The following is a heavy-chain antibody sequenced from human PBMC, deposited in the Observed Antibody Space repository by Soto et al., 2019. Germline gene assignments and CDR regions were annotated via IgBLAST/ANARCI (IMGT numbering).Heavy chain of an antibody. V-gene: IGHV1-46*01. CDR3: ARKSEGDRIFGVVIIPDYYYGMDV. D-gene: IGHD3-3*01. CDR1: GYTFTSYY. J-gene: IGHJ6*02. CDR2: INPSGGST. Sequence: ASVKVSCKASGYTFTSYYMHWVRQAPGQGLEWMGIINPSGGSTSYAQKFQGRVTISVDTSKNQFSLKLSSVTAADTAVYYCARKSEGDRIFGVVIIPDYYYGMDVWGQGTTVTVSS.